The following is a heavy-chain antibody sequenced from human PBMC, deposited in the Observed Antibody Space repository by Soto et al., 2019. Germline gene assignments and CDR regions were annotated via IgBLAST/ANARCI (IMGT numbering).Heavy chain of an antibody. J-gene: IGHJ6*02. V-gene: IGHV3-48*03. CDR1: GFTFSSYE. CDR3: ASTNYDFWSGAYYYYGMDV. D-gene: IGHD3-3*01. CDR2: ISSSGSTI. Sequence: PGGSLRLSCAASGFTFSSYEMNWIRQAPGKWLEWVSYISSSGSTIYYADSVKGRFTISRDNAKNSLYLQMNSLRAEDTAVYYCASTNYDFWSGAYYYYGMDVWGQGXTVTVSS.